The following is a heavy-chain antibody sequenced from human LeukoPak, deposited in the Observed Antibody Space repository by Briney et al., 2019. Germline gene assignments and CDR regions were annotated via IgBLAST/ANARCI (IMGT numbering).Heavy chain of an antibody. CDR3: ARDHDRGYGMDV. J-gene: IGHJ6*02. Sequence: GGFLRLSCAASGFTFSSYSMNWVRQAPGKGLDWVSSISSSSSIISYADSVTGRFTISRDKAKTSLYLPMNSLRAEDTAVYYCARDHDRGYGMDVWGQESAVTVSS. CDR2: ISSSSSII. V-gene: IGHV3-21*01. CDR1: GFTFSSYS. D-gene: IGHD3-10*01.